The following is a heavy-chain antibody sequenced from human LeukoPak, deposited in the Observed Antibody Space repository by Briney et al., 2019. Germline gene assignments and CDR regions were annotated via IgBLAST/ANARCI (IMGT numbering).Heavy chain of an antibody. J-gene: IGHJ4*02. CDR1: GFTVSSNY. Sequence: PGGSLRLSCAASGFTVSSNYMSWVRQAPGKGLEWVSVIYSGGSTYYADSVKGRFTISRDNSKNTLYLQTNSLRAEDTAVYYCAREGQSAGFDYWGQGTLVTVSS. D-gene: IGHD1-14*01. V-gene: IGHV3-66*01. CDR3: AREGQSAGFDY. CDR2: IYSGGST.